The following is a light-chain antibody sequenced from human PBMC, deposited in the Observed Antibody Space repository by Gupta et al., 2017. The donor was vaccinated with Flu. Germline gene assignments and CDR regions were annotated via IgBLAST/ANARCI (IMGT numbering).Light chain of an antibody. J-gene: IGKJ4*01. CDR1: QNINNY. CDR2: AAS. Sequence: IQMTQSPSSLSASVGDRVTITCRASQNINNYLNWYKQKTGKAPKLRIYAASSLQSEVPSRISGSGYGTDFTLTLTSRQTEDFASYYGQQTACNPPHSFGGGPKVEI. CDR3: QQTACNPPHS. V-gene: IGKV1-39*01.